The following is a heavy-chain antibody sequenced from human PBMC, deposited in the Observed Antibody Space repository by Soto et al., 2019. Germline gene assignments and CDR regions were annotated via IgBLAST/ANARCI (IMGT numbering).Heavy chain of an antibody. CDR1: GGSISSYY. V-gene: IGHV4-59*01. CDR3: ARYGAGYCSGGSCYGGIDY. J-gene: IGHJ4*02. Sequence: QVQLQESGPGLVKPSETLSLTCTVSGGSISSYYWSWIRQPPGKGLEWIGYIYYSGSTNYNPSLKSRVTISVDTSKNQFSLKLSSVTAADTAVYYCARYGAGYCSGGSCYGGIDYWGQGTLVTVSS. D-gene: IGHD2-15*01. CDR2: IYYSGST.